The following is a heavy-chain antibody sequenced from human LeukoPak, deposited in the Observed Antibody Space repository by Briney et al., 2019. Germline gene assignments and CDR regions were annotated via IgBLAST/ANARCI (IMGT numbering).Heavy chain of an antibody. CDR1: GYTFTNYD. V-gene: IGHV1-8*01. Sequence: ASVKVSCKTSGYTFTNYDINWVRQATGQGLDWMGWMNPNRGNTRYAQKFQGRVTMTRNTSINTAYMELSSLRSEETAVYYCARGPGYSSGWSTGMPKRWFDTWGQGNLVTVSS. J-gene: IGHJ5*02. D-gene: IGHD6-19*01. CDR3: ARGPGYSSGWSTGMPKRWFDT. CDR2: MNPNRGNT.